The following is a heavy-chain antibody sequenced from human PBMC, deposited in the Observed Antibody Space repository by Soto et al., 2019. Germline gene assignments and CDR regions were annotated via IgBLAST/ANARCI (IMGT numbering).Heavy chain of an antibody. Sequence: ASVKVSCKASGGTFSSYDINWVRQATGQGLEWMGWMNPNSGNTGYAQKFQGRVTMTRNTSISTAYMELSSLRSEDTAVYYCARGNFYYYGSGSYYNWFDPWGQGTLVTVSS. CDR1: GGTFSSYD. D-gene: IGHD3-10*01. V-gene: IGHV1-8*02. CDR3: ARGNFYYYGSGSYYNWFDP. CDR2: MNPNSGNT. J-gene: IGHJ5*02.